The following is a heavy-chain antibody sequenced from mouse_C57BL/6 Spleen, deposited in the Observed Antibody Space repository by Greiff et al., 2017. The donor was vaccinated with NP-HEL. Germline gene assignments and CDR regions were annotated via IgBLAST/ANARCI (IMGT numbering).Heavy chain of an antibody. Sequence: VQLQQSGTELVKPGASVKLSCKASGYTFTSYWMHWVKQRPGQGLEWIGNINPSNGGTNYNEKFKSKATLTVDKSSSTADMQLSSLTSEDSAVYYCARNYYGSREDYYAMDYWGQGTSVTVSS. J-gene: IGHJ4*01. V-gene: IGHV1-53*01. CDR1: GYTFTSYW. CDR2: INPSNGGT. D-gene: IGHD1-1*01. CDR3: ARNYYGSREDYYAMDY.